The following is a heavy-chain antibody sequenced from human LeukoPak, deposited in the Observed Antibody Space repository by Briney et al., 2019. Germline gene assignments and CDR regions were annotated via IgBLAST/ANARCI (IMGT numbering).Heavy chain of an antibody. CDR2: IYYSGST. J-gene: IGHJ4*02. CDR3: ARVPQAHYYFDY. Sequence: SETLSLTCTVSDGFISSSSYYWGWIRQPPGKGLEWIGSIYYSGSTYYNPSLKSRVTISVDTSKNQFSLKLSSVTAADTAVYYCARVPQAHYYFDYWGQGTLVTVSS. V-gene: IGHV4-39*07. CDR1: DGFISSSSYY.